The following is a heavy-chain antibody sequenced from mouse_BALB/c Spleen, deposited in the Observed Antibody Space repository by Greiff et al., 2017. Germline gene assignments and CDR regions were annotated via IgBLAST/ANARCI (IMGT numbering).Heavy chain of an antibody. CDR1: GFTFSSYG. CDR3: ARRGLHAMDY. Sequence: EVQLVESGGDLVKPGGSLKLSCAASGFTFSSYGMSWVRQTPDKRLEWVATISSGGSYTYYPDSVKGRFTISRDNAKNTLYLQMSSLKSEDTAMYYCARRGLHAMDYWGQGTSVTVSS. D-gene: IGHD3-1*01. V-gene: IGHV5-6*01. CDR2: ISSGGSYT. J-gene: IGHJ4*01.